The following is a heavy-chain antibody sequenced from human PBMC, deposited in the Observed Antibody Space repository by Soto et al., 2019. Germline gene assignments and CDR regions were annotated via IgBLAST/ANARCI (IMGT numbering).Heavy chain of an antibody. CDR3: ARVTMVRGVIITPLGFDP. Sequence: NPSETLFLTCTVSGGSISSGGYYWSWIRQHPGKGLEWIGYIYYSGSTYYNPSLKSRVTISVDTSKNQFSLELSSVTAADTAVYYCARVTMVRGVIITPLGFDPWGQGTLVTVSS. CDR1: GGSISSGGYY. J-gene: IGHJ5*02. CDR2: IYYSGST. V-gene: IGHV4-31*03. D-gene: IGHD3-10*01.